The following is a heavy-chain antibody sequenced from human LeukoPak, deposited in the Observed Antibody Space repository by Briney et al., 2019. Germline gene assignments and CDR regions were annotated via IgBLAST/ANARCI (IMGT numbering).Heavy chain of an antibody. CDR3: AASTKHPAMVDY. D-gene: IGHD5-18*01. CDR1: GFTFSSYS. CDR2: IGSSSSRI. V-gene: IGHV3-21*01. Sequence: GGSLRLSCAASGFTFSSYSMNWVRQAPGKGVEWVSCIGSSSSRIYYADSVKGRFTISRDNAKNSLHLQMSSMRAEDTAVYYCAASTKHPAMVDYWGQGTLVTVSS. J-gene: IGHJ4*02.